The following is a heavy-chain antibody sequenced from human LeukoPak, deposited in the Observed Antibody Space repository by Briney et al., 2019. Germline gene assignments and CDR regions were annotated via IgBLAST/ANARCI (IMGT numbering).Heavy chain of an antibody. CDR2: INPNSGGT. CDR1: GYTFTGYY. CDR3: ARGSARAVAAYYYYMDV. J-gene: IGHJ6*03. Sequence: ASVKVSCKAPGYTFTGYYMHWVRQAPGQGLEWMGWINPNSGGTNYAQKFQGRVTMTRDTSISTAYMELSRLRSDDTAVYYCARGSARAVAAYYYYMDVWGKGTTVTISS. V-gene: IGHV1-2*02. D-gene: IGHD6-19*01.